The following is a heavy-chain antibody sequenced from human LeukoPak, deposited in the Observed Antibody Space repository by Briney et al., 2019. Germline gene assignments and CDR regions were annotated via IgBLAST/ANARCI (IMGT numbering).Heavy chain of an antibody. Sequence: GGSLRLSCAASGFTFSSYWMSWVRQAPGKGLEWVSSISSSSSYIYYADSVKGRFTISRDNANNSLYLQMNSLRAEDTAVYYCARDLSIVVVPAAIDYWGQGTLVTVSS. D-gene: IGHD2-2*01. CDR2: ISSSSSYI. V-gene: IGHV3-21*01. CDR3: ARDLSIVVVPAAIDY. J-gene: IGHJ4*02. CDR1: GFTFSSYW.